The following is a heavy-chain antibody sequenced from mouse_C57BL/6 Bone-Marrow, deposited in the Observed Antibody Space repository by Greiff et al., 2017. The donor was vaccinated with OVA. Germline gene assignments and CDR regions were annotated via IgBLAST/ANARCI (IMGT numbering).Heavy chain of an antibody. J-gene: IGHJ3*01. CDR2: IYPRSGNT. V-gene: IGHV1-81*01. D-gene: IGHD4-1*01. CDR3: ARGLGEFAY. Sequence: QVQLQQSGAELARPGASVKLSCKASGYTFTSYGISWVKQRPGQGLEWIGEIYPRSGNTYYNEKFKGKATLTADKSSSTACMELRSLTSEDSAVYFCARGLGEFAYWGQGTLVTVSA. CDR1: GYTFTSYG.